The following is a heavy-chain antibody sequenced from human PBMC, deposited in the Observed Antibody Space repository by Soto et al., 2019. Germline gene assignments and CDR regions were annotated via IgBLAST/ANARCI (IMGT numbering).Heavy chain of an antibody. D-gene: IGHD3-22*01. J-gene: IGHJ4*02. Sequence: QVHLVQSGAEVKKPGASVKVSCKTSGYTFSAYYMHWVRQAPGQGLEGMGWINPKSVGTLYAQKFQGRVTMTRDTSISTAYMEVSSLRSDDTAVYYCARGGTFAYDTSGYSVYWGQGTLVTVSS. CDR3: ARGGTFAYDTSGYSVY. CDR2: INPKSVGT. CDR1: GYTFSAYY. V-gene: IGHV1-2*02.